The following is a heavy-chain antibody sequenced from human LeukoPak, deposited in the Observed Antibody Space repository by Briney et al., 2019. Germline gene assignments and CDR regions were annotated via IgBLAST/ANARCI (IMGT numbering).Heavy chain of an antibody. CDR2: IHSSGSS. J-gene: IGHJ4*02. CDR3: ARGSYGHFDH. V-gene: IGHV4-4*07. CDR1: GGSITGYY. D-gene: IGHD3-16*01. Sequence: PSETLSLTCTVSGGSITGYYWAWIRQPAGQGLEWIGRIHSSGSSQYNPSLKSPVTISVDRSKNQFSPKLSSVTAADTAVYYCARGSYGHFDHWGQGTLVTVSS.